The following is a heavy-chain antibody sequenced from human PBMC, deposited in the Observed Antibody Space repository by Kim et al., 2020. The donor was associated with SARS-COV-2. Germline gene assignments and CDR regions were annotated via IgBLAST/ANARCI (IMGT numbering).Heavy chain of an antibody. D-gene: IGHD6-19*01. CDR2: ISSSSSYI. Sequence: GGSLRLSCAASGFTFSSYSMNWVRQAPGKGLEWVSSISSSSSYIYYADSVKGRFTISRDNAKNSLYLQMNSLRAEDTAVYYCARINSVAGPSYVSELDLWGRGTLVTVSS. V-gene: IGHV3-21*01. CDR1: GFTFSSYS. J-gene: IGHJ2*01. CDR3: ARINSVAGPSYVSELDL.